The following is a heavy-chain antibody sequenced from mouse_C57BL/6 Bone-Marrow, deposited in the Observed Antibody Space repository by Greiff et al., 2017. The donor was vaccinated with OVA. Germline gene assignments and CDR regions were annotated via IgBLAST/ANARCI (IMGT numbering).Heavy chain of an antibody. CDR1: GYTFTDYY. D-gene: IGHD2-10*01. CDR2: INPYNGGT. V-gene: IGHV1-19*01. CDR3: ATPTQGY. Sequence: EVKLMESGPVLVKPGASVKMSCKASGYTFTDYYMNWVKQSHGKSLEWIGVINPYNGGTSYNQKFKGKATLTVDKSSSTAYMELNSLTSEDSAVYYCATPTQGYWGQGTTLTVSS. J-gene: IGHJ2*01.